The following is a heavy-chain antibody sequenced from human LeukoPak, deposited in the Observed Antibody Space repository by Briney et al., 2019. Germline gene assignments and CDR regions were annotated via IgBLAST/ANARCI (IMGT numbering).Heavy chain of an antibody. CDR2: ISGRTSTI. D-gene: IGHD1-26*01. Sequence: GGSLRLFCVASGFTFSQYSMNWVRQAPGKGLEWLAYISGRTSTIHYADSVRGRFTISRDNAKKSLFLQMNSLRPEDTGAYYCARLVGASTLIDYWGQGTLVTVSS. CDR3: ARLVGASTLIDY. V-gene: IGHV3-48*04. J-gene: IGHJ4*02. CDR1: GFTFSQYS.